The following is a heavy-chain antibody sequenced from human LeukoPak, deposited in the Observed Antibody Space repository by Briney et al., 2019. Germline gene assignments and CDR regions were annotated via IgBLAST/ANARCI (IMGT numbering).Heavy chain of an antibody. V-gene: IGHV4-39*07. J-gene: IGHJ5*02. CDR2: ISYSGDT. D-gene: IGHD6-13*01. Sequence: SETLSLTCTVSGDSITNVNYFWGWFRQPPGKGLEWLGTISYSGDTHYSPSLKSRLTISMDTSKSQFSLKLTSVTAADTAVYYCASNGPLRGSSSWYWFDPWGQGTLVTVSS. CDR1: GDSITNVNYF. CDR3: ASNGPLRGSSSWYWFDP.